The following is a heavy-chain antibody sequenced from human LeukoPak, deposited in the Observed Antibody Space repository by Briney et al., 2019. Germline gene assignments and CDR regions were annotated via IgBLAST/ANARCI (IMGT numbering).Heavy chain of an antibody. CDR3: ARGLSRVGATSYYYYYMDV. D-gene: IGHD1-26*01. CDR1: GFTFDDHG. J-gene: IGHJ6*03. CDR2: INWNGGST. V-gene: IGHV3-20*04. Sequence: GGSLRLSCAASGFTFDDHGMSWVRQAPGKGREWVSGINWNGGSTGYADSVKGRFTISRDNAKNSLYLQMNSLRAEDTALYYCARGLSRVGATSYYYYYMDVWGKGTTVTVSS.